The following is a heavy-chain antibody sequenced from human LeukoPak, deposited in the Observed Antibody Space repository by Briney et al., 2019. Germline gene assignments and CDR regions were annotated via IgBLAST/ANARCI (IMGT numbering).Heavy chain of an antibody. CDR2: INPNSGGT. CDR3: ARDPSAYYAPSEGLD. D-gene: IGHD3-22*01. J-gene: IGHJ4*02. Sequence: ASVKVSCKASGYTLTGYYMHWVRQAPGQVLEWMGWINPNSGGTNYAQKFQGRVTMTRDTSISTAYMELSRLRSDDTAVYYCARDPSAYYAPSEGLDWGQGTLVTVSS. CDR1: GYTLTGYY. V-gene: IGHV1-2*02.